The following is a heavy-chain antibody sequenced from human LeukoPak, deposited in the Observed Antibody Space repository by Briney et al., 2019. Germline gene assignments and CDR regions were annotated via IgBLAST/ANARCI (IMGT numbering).Heavy chain of an antibody. D-gene: IGHD2-2*01. CDR2: IYPGDSDT. V-gene: IGHV5-51*01. CDR1: GYSFTSYW. CDR3: ARLVGGCSSTICYAGNY. Sequence: GESLKISFKGSGYSFTSYWIGWVRPMPGKGLGWMGIIYPGDSDTRYSPSFQGQVTISADKSISTAYLQWSSLKASDTAMYYCARLVGGCSSTICYAGNYWGQGTLVTVSS. J-gene: IGHJ4*02.